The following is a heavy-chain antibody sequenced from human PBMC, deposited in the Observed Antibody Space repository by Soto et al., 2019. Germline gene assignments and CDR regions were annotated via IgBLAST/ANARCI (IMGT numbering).Heavy chain of an antibody. D-gene: IGHD6-19*01. CDR1: GFTFSSYE. V-gene: IGHV3-48*03. CDR3: ASGGWLVSYYYYGMDV. J-gene: IGHJ6*02. CDR2: ISSSGSTI. Sequence: RRLSCAASGFTFSSYEMNWVRQAPGKGLEWVSYISSSGSTIYYADSVKGRFTISRDNAKNSLYLQMNSLRAEDTAVYYCASGGWLVSYYYYGMDVWGQGTTVTVSS.